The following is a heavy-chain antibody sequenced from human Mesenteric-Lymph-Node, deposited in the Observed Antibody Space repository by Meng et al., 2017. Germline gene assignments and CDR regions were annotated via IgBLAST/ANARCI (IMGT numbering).Heavy chain of an antibody. J-gene: IGHJ4*02. CDR1: GGTFSSYA. CDR3: ARVPRDYYDSSGYSHYFDY. Sequence: SVKVSCKASGGTFSSYAISWVRQAPGQGLEWMGGIIPIFGTANYAQKFQGRVTITADKSTSTAYMELSSLRSEDTAVYYCARVPRDYYDSSGYSHYFDYWGQGTLVTVSS. D-gene: IGHD3-22*01. V-gene: IGHV1-69*06. CDR2: IIPIFGTA.